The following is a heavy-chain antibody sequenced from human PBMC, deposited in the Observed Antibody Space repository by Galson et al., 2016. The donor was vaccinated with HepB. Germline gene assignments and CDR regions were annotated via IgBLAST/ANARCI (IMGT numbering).Heavy chain of an antibody. Sequence: SVKVSCKASGYTFSSYGINWVRQAPGQGLEWMGWINPYNGNTDYQQKLQGRLTLTIDTSTSTAYMELRSLRSDDTAVYYCARYQYGYFDYRGQGSLVTVSS. V-gene: IGHV1-18*01. CDR2: INPYNGNT. D-gene: IGHD2-2*01. J-gene: IGHJ4*02. CDR3: ARYQYGYFDY. CDR1: GYTFSSYG.